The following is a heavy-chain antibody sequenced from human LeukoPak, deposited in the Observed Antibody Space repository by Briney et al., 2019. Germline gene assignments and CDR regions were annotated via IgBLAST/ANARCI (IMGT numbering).Heavy chain of an antibody. D-gene: IGHD3-3*01. Sequence: TGGSLRLSCVDSDLTFRDFWMAWVRQAPGKGLEWVAKIKGDGSETDYVDSVKGRFTISRENAKNSLYLQMNTLRPEDTAVYYCARERQNKDFWSGGDYWGQGTLVTVSS. J-gene: IGHJ4*02. V-gene: IGHV3-7*01. CDR3: ARERQNKDFWSGGDY. CDR2: IKGDGSET. CDR1: DLTFRDFW.